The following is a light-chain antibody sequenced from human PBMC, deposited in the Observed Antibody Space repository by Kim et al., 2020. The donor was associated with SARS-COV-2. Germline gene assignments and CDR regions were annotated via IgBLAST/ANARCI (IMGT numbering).Light chain of an antibody. J-gene: IGLJ2*01. CDR3: QSYDVSLSGVV. CDR1: TSNIGAGYV. CDR2: GTS. V-gene: IGLV1-40*01. Sequence: QSVLTQPPSESGAPGQKVTISCAGSTSNIGAGYVVNWYQHVPGTAPKPLIFGTSSRPFGVPDRFSGSRSGSSASLAITGLQADDEAFYYCQSYDVSLSGVVFGGGTKLTVL.